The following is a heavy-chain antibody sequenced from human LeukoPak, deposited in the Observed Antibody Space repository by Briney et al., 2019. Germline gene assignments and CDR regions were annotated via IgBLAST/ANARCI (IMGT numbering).Heavy chain of an antibody. Sequence: SETLSLTCTVSGGSISSYYWSWIRQPPGKGLEWIGYIYYSGSTNYNPSLKSRVTISVDTSKNQFSLKLSSVTAADTAVYYCARGLSYYDSSGYSYFDYWGQGTLVTVSS. D-gene: IGHD3-22*01. CDR1: GGSISSYY. V-gene: IGHV4-59*08. CDR3: ARGLSYYDSSGYSYFDY. J-gene: IGHJ4*02. CDR2: IYYSGST.